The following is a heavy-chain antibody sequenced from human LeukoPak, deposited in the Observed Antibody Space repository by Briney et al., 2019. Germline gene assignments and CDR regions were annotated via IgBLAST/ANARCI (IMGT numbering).Heavy chain of an antibody. V-gene: IGHV1-2*02. J-gene: IGHJ4*02. CDR1: GYTFTGYY. Sequence: ASVKVSCKASGYTFTGYYMHWVRQAPGQGLEWMGWINPNSGGTNYAQKFQGRVTMTRDTSISTAYMELSRLRSDDTAVYYCAREGKSVDTAMVRPFDYWGQGTLVTVSS. CDR2: INPNSGGT. CDR3: AREGKSVDTAMVRPFDY. D-gene: IGHD5-18*01.